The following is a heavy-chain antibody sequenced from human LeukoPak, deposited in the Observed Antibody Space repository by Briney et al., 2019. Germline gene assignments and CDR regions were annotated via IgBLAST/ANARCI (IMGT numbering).Heavy chain of an antibody. V-gene: IGHV3-33*01. CDR1: GFTFSTYG. J-gene: IGHJ4*02. CDR3: ARCTGGSCVFDY. D-gene: IGHD2-8*02. Sequence: GRSLRLSCAASGFTFSTYGMHWVRQAPGKGLEWVALIWFDGSKRYYGDSLKGRFTVSRDNSKNTLYLQVDSLRAEDTAVYYCARCTGGSCVFDYWGRGTLVTVSS. CDR2: IWFDGSKR.